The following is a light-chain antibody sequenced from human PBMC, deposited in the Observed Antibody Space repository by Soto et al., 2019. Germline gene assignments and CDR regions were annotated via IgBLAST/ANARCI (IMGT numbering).Light chain of an antibody. J-gene: IGKJ4*01. Sequence: EIVLIQSPATLSLSPGERATLACRASQSVSSNLAWYQQNPGQAPRLLIFDASNRATGIPARFSGSGSGTEVTLTISSLEPEEFAVYYCQQHSNWPLTFGGGTKVEIK. CDR1: QSVSSN. CDR2: DAS. CDR3: QQHSNWPLT. V-gene: IGKV3-11*01.